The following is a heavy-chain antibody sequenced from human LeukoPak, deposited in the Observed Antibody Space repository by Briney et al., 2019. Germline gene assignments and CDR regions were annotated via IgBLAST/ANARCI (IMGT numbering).Heavy chain of an antibody. J-gene: IGHJ4*02. D-gene: IGHD6-19*01. CDR1: GFTFSSYA. V-gene: IGHV3-23*01. CDR3: AKDLYSSGWNLYFDY. CDR2: ISGSGGST. Sequence: PGGSLRLSCAACGFTFSSYAMSLVRQAPGKGLEWVSAISGSGGSTYYADSVKGRFTISRDNSKNTLYLQMNSLRAEDTAVYYCAKDLYSSGWNLYFDYWGQGTLVTVSS.